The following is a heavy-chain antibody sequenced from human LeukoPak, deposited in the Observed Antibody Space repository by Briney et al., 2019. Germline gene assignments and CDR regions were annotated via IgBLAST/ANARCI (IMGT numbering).Heavy chain of an antibody. CDR3: ARKRVGDPPYYNYYYMDV. J-gene: IGHJ6*03. D-gene: IGHD1-26*01. V-gene: IGHV4-39*01. CDR2: IHYGGYT. Sequence: SETLSLTCTVSGGSFSSGHYYCAWIRQPPEKGLEWIGSIHYGGYTFYNPSLKSRVTMSVDTSKNQFSLKLSSVTASDTAVYYCARKRVGDPPYYNYYYMDVWGKGTTVTVSS. CDR1: GGSFSSGHYY.